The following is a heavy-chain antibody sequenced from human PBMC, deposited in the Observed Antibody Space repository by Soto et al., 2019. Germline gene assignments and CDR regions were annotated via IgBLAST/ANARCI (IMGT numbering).Heavy chain of an antibody. CDR2: INGGNGHT. J-gene: IGHJ6*02. CDR3: AGGKGMEETYYSSGMDA. V-gene: IGHV1-3*01. Sequence: AAVKVSCKASGGTFSSYAISWVRQAPGQGLEWMGWINGGNGHTRYSQKFKDRVTISRDTPASTAYMELSGLRSEDTAVYYCAGGKGMEETYYSSGMDAWVQGTTATVS. CDR1: GGTFSSYA. D-gene: IGHD1-1*01.